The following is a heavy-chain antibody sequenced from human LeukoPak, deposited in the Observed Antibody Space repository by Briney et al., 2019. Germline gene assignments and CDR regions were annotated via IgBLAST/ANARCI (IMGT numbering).Heavy chain of an antibody. CDR1: GFTFSSYA. D-gene: IGHD1-26*01. CDR3: ARSGSYYHFDY. J-gene: IGHJ4*02. Sequence: GGSLRLSCAASGFTFSSYAMSWVRQAPGKGLEWVSAISGSGGSTYYADSVKGRFTISRDNSKNTHYLQMKTLRAEDTAEYYCARSGSYYHFDYWGQGTLVTVSS. V-gene: IGHV3-23*01. CDR2: ISGSGGST.